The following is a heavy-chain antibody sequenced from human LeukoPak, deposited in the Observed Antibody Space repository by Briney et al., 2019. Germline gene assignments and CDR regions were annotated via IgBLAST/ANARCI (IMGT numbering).Heavy chain of an antibody. D-gene: IGHD5-24*01. V-gene: IGHV3-7*04. CDR2: IKQDGSKK. CDR3: TRVGYIDEGIDY. CDR1: GFPFSSHW. Sequence: GGSLRLSCVASGFPFSSHWMTWVRQAPGKGLEWVANIKQDGSKKSYVDSVKGRFTISRDNGKNSLYLQMNSLRAEDTAIYYCTRVGYIDEGIDYWGQGTLVTVSS. J-gene: IGHJ4*02.